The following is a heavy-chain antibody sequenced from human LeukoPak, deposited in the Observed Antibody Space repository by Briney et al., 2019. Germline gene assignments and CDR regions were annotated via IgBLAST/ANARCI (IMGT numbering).Heavy chain of an antibody. J-gene: IGHJ3*02. Sequence: SETLSLTCTVSGGSISSCSYYWSWIRQPAGKGLEWIGRIYTSGSTNYNPSLKSRVTISVDTSKNQFSLKLSSVTAADTAVYYCARSIAARPVMTFDIWGQGTMVTVSS. CDR2: IYTSGST. CDR1: GGSISSCSYY. D-gene: IGHD6-13*01. CDR3: ARSIAARPVMTFDI. V-gene: IGHV4-61*02.